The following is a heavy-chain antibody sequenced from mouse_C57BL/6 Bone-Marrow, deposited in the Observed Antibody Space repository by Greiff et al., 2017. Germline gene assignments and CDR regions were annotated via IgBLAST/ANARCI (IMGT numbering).Heavy chain of an antibody. Sequence: VQLQQSGAELVRPGASVKLSCTASGFTIKDDYMHWVKQRPEQGLEWIGWIDPENGDTEYASKFQGKATITADTSSNTAYLQLSSLTSEDTAVYYCTNGGMDYWGQGTSVTVSS. CDR2: IDPENGDT. CDR3: TNGGMDY. V-gene: IGHV14-4*01. CDR1: GFTIKDDY. J-gene: IGHJ4*01.